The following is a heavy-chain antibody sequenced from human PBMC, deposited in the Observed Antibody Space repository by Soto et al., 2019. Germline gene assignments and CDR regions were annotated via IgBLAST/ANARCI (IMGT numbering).Heavy chain of an antibody. Sequence: QVQLQESGPGLVKPSETLSLTCSVSGGSISNNYWSWIRQPAGGGLEWLGRIHNDGTSAYNPSLKSRVTMSMDTSGNQFSLNLNSVTAADTAFYYCARGGASSRWLDPWGQGILVTVSS. V-gene: IGHV4-4*07. J-gene: IGHJ5*02. CDR3: ARGGASSRWLDP. CDR2: IHNDGTS. CDR1: GGSISNNY. D-gene: IGHD6-13*01.